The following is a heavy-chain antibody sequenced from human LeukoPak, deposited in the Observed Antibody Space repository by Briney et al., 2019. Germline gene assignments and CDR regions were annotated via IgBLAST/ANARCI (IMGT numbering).Heavy chain of an antibody. D-gene: IGHD5-18*01. V-gene: IGHV3-15*01. J-gene: IGHJ3*01. Sequence: SGGSLRLSCAASGFTFSSYNMNWVRQVPGRGLEWLGHIKSKNRGGTANYAAPVKGRVTISRDDSKNTVDLQMNSLETEDTAVYYCTTEGNSYGYHAVDLWGQGTMVTVSS. CDR3: TTEGNSYGYHAVDL. CDR2: IKSKNRGGTA. CDR1: GFTFSSYN.